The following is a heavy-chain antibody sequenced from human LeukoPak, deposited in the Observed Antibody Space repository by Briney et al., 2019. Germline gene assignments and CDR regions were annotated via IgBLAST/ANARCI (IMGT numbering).Heavy chain of an antibody. CDR2: INHSGST. CDR1: GGSFSGYY. CDR3: ARGVVADAFDI. J-gene: IGHJ3*02. D-gene: IGHD2-15*01. V-gene: IGHV4-34*01. Sequence: SETLSLTCAVYGGSFSGYYWSWIRQPPGKGLEWIGEINHSGSTNYNPSLKSRVTISVGTSKNQFSLKLSSVTAADTAVYYCARGVVADAFDIWGQGTMVTVSS.